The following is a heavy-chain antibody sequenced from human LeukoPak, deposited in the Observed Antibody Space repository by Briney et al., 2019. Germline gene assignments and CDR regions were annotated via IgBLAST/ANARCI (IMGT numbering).Heavy chain of an antibody. CDR1: GGTFSSYA. Sequence: SVTVSCKASGGTFSSYAISWVRQAPGQGLEWMGRIIPILGIANYAQKFQGRVTITADKSTSTAYMELSSLRSGDTAVYYCARDQSGSYPDYYYGMDVWGQGTTVTVSS. V-gene: IGHV1-69*04. CDR2: IIPILGIA. CDR3: ARDQSGSYPDYYYGMDV. J-gene: IGHJ6*02. D-gene: IGHD1-26*01.